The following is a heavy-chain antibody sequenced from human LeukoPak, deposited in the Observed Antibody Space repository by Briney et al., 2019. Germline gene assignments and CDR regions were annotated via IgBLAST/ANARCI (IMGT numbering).Heavy chain of an antibody. CDR1: GFTFSSYS. Sequence: GGSLRLSCAASGFTFSSYSMNWVRQAPGKGLEWVSSIISSSSSYIYYADSVKGRFTISRDNAKNSLCLQMNSLRAVDTAVYYCARGKVTTTGFLYYWGQGTLVTVSS. CDR3: ARGKVTTTGFLYY. J-gene: IGHJ4*02. V-gene: IGHV3-21*01. D-gene: IGHD4-17*01. CDR2: IISSSSSYI.